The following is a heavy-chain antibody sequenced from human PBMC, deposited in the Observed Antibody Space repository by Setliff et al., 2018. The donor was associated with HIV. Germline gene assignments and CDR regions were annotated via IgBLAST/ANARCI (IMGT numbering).Heavy chain of an antibody. CDR2: ILGDGSDK. J-gene: IGHJ3*01. CDR3: TRSNSYASLDV. D-gene: IGHD3-22*01. V-gene: IGHV3-7*01. Sequence: GGSLRLSCAASGFTFSTYPMTWVRQTPGKGLEWVAYILGDGSDKSYVDSVKGRFSISRDNAKNSLFLQMHSLSIEDTAVYYCTRSNSYASLDVWGQGTTVTVSS. CDR1: GFTFSTYP.